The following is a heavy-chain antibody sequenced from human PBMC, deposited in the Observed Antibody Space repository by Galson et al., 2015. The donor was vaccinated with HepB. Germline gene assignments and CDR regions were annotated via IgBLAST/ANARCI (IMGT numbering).Heavy chain of an antibody. Sequence: SETLSLTCAVYGGSFSGYYRSWIRQPPGKGLEWIGEINHSGSTNYNPSLKSRVTISVDTSKNQFSLKLSSVTAADTAVYYCARGWSAGVVAVAATGGSYYFDYWGQGTLVTVSS. J-gene: IGHJ4*02. CDR1: GGSFSGYY. D-gene: IGHD6-19*01. CDR3: ARGWSAGVVAVAATGGSYYFDY. CDR2: INHSGST. V-gene: IGHV4-34*01.